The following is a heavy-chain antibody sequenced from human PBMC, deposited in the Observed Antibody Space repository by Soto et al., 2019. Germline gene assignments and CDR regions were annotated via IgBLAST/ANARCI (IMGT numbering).Heavy chain of an antibody. Sequence: ASVKVPCKASGGTFSSYAISWVRQAPGQGLEWMGGIIPIFGTANYAQKFQGRVTITADKSTSTAYMELSSLRSEDTAVYYCARYYDSSGYYSDYWGQGTLVTVSS. V-gene: IGHV1-69*06. J-gene: IGHJ4*02. CDR3: ARYYDSSGYYSDY. D-gene: IGHD3-22*01. CDR2: IIPIFGTA. CDR1: GGTFSSYA.